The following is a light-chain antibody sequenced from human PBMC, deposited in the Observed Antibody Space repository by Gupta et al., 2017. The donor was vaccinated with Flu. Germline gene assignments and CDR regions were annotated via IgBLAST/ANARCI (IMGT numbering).Light chain of an antibody. CDR1: QSLLLTSSDRNY. Sequence: DIVMTQSPESLTVSLGERATINCKSSQSLLLTSSDRNYLAWYQQKPGQPPKLLFYWASTRESGVPDRISGSGSGTDFTLTISSLQAEDVAVYYCQQYCTTPLTFGGGTKVEIK. V-gene: IGKV4-1*01. CDR2: WAS. CDR3: QQYCTTPLT. J-gene: IGKJ4*01.